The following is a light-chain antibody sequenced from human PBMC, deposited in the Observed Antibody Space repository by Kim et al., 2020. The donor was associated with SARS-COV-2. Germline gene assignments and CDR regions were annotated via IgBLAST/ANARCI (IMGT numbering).Light chain of an antibody. Sequence: LSPGKRATLSCTASQSFSRSYLAGYQQKPGKAPRLLIYGASSRATGIPDRFSGSGSGTDFTLTISRLEPEDFAVYYCQQYGSSLYTFGQGTKLEI. J-gene: IGKJ2*01. CDR3: QQYGSSLYT. CDR2: GAS. V-gene: IGKV3-20*01. CDR1: QSFSRSY.